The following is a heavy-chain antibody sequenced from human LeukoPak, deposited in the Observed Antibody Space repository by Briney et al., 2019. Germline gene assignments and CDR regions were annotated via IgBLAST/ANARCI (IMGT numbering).Heavy chain of an antibody. CDR1: GFTFSSYA. Sequence: GGSLRLSCAASGFTFSSYAMSWVRQAPGKGLEWVSTISGSGGSTDYADSVKGRFTISRDNSKNTLYLQMNSLSVEDTAVYYCAGPGYSSSWYEGYWGQGTLVTVSS. CDR3: AGPGYSSSWYEGY. CDR2: ISGSGGST. D-gene: IGHD6-13*01. V-gene: IGHV3-23*01. J-gene: IGHJ4*02.